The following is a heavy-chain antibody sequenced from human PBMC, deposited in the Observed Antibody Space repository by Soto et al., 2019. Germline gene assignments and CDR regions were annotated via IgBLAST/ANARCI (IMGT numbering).Heavy chain of an antibody. D-gene: IGHD1-26*01. CDR2: INPNNGRT. Sequence: GASVKVSYKASGYTFTGSYMHWVRQAPGQGLEWMGWINPNNGRTNYAQKFQGRVTVTTDTSISTAYMELSRLISDDTAVYYCARGVGGWELIDYWGQGTLVTVSS. J-gene: IGHJ4*02. V-gene: IGHV1-2*02. CDR1: GYTFTGSY. CDR3: ARGVGGWELIDY.